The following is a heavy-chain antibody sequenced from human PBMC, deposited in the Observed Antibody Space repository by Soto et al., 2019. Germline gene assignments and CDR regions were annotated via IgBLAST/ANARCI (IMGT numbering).Heavy chain of an antibody. CDR3: AKGKKATVASAFDY. CDR2: ISYDGSNR. CDR1: GFIFRSYG. J-gene: IGHJ4*02. V-gene: IGHV3-30*18. Sequence: GGSLRLSCAASGFIFRSYGMHWVRQAPGKGLERVAVISYDGSNRYYADSVKGRFTISRDNSKNTLYLQMNSLRAEDTAVYYCAKGKKATVASAFDYWGQGTLVTVSS. D-gene: IGHD2-15*01.